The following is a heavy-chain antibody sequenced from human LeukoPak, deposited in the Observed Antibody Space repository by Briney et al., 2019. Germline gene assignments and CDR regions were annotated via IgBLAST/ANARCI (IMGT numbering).Heavy chain of an antibody. V-gene: IGHV4-34*01. CDR2: INHSGST. D-gene: IGHD2-8*02. J-gene: IGHJ6*03. CDR3: ARVGTGGYYYYYMDV. Sequence: SETLSLTCAVYGGTFSGYYWSWIRQPPGKGLEWIGEINHSGSTNYNPSLKSRVTISVDTSKNQFSLKLSSVTAADTAVYYCARVGTGGYYYYYMDVWGKGTTVTVSS. CDR1: GGTFSGYY.